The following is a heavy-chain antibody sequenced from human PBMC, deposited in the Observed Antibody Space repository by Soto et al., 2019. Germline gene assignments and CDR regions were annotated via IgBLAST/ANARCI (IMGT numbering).Heavy chain of an antibody. J-gene: IGHJ5*02. Sequence: EVQLLESGGGLVQPGGSLRLSCAASGLTFKNFAVSWVRQAPGKGMEWVSAIGGSGSSANYADSVKRRFTVSRDDSKSTLYRQMSGLRVDDTALYYCAKDAVAYNGEWDWFDLWGQGTLVTVSS. CDR3: AKDAVAYNGEWDWFDL. CDR1: GLTFKNFA. CDR2: IGGSGSSA. V-gene: IGHV3-23*01. D-gene: IGHD3-10*01.